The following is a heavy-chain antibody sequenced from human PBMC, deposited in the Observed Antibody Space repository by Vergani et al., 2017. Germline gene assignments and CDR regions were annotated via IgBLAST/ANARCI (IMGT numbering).Heavy chain of an antibody. D-gene: IGHD1/OR15-1a*01. J-gene: IGHJ2*01. V-gene: IGHV3-21*01. CDR2: ISSSSSYI. Sequence: EVQLVESGGGLVKPGGSLRLSCAASGFTFSSYSMNWVRQAPGKGVEWASSISSSSSYIYYADSVKGRFTISRDNAKNSLFLQMNSLRAEDTAVYYCATGTDWYFDLWGRGTLVTVSS. CDR3: ATGTDWYFDL. CDR1: GFTFSSYS.